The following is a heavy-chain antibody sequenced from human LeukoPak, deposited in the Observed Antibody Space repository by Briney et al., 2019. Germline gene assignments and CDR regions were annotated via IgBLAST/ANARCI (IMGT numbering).Heavy chain of an antibody. J-gene: IGHJ4*02. D-gene: IGHD6-19*01. Sequence: SETLSLTCAVSGYSISSGYYWGWIRQPPGKGLEWIGSIYHSGSTYYNPSLKSRVTISVDTTKNQFSLKLSSVTAAGTAVYYCASPGYSSGWYDYWGQGTLVTVSS. V-gene: IGHV4-38-2*01. CDR2: IYHSGST. CDR1: GYSISSGYY. CDR3: ASPGYSSGWYDY.